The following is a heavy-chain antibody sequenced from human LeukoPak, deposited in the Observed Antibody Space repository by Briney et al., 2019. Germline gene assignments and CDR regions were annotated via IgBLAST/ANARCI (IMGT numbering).Heavy chain of an antibody. Sequence: PSETLSLTCTVSGGSISSGGYSWSWIRQPPGKGLEWIRYIYHSGSTYYNPSLKSRVTISVDRSKNQFSLKLSSVTAADTAVYYCASGSRRDYYYGMDVWGQGTTVTVSS. D-gene: IGHD3-10*01. CDR1: GGSISSGGYS. V-gene: IGHV4-30-2*01. CDR3: ASGSRRDYYYGMDV. CDR2: IYHSGST. J-gene: IGHJ6*02.